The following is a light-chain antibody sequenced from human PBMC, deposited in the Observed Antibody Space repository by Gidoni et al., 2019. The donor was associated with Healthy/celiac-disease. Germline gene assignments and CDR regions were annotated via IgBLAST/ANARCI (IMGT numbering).Light chain of an antibody. CDR3: QQSYSTPKT. J-gene: IGKJ1*01. V-gene: IGKV1-39*01. CDR1: QSISSY. CDR2: AAS. Sequence: DIQMTQSPSSLSASVGDRVTITGRASQSISSYLNWYQQKPGKAPKLLIDAASSLQSGVPSRFSGSGSGTDFTLTISSLQPEDFATYYCQQSYSTPKTFXQXTKVXIK.